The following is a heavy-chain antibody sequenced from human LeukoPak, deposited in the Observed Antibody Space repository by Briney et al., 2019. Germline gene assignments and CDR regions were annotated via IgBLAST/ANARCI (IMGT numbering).Heavy chain of an antibody. Sequence: SETLSLTCTVSGGSISSYYWSWIRQPPGKGLEWIGYIYYSGSTNYNPSLKSRVTISVDTSKNQFSLKLSSVTAADTAVYYCARDFTDSSSSDYWGQGTLVTVSS. CDR1: GGSISSYY. CDR2: IYYSGST. J-gene: IGHJ4*02. D-gene: IGHD6-13*01. CDR3: ARDFTDSSSSDY. V-gene: IGHV4-59*12.